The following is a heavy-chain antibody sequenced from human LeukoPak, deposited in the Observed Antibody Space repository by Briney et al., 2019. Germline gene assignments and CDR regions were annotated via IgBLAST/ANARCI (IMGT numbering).Heavy chain of an antibody. CDR1: GGSISSYY. Sequence: SETLSLTCTVSGGSISSYYWSWIRQPAGKGLEWIGRIYTSGSTNYNPSLKSRVTMSVDTSKNQFSLKLSSVTAADTAVYYCARDRGEAPIYDYVWGSPKADDAFDIWGQGTMVTVSS. V-gene: IGHV4-4*07. CDR3: ARDRGEAPIYDYVWGSPKADDAFDI. D-gene: IGHD3-16*01. J-gene: IGHJ3*02. CDR2: IYTSGST.